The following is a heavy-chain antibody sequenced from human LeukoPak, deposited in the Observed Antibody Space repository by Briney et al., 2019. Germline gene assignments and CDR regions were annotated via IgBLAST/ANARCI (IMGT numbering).Heavy chain of an antibody. CDR2: IYHSGST. V-gene: IGHV4-30-2*01. J-gene: IGHJ5*02. D-gene: IGHD2-15*01. CDR3: ARGCSGGSCYTFDP. Sequence: PSQTLSLTCAVPGGSISSGGYSWSWFRQPLGPGPEWIVYIYHSGSTYYIPSLKSRVTISVDRSKNQFSLKLSSVTAADTAVYYCARGCSGGSCYTFDPWGQGTLVTVSS. CDR1: GGSISSGGYS.